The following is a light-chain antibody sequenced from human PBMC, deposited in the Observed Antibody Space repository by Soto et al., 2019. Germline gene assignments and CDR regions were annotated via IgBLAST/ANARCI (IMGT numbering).Light chain of an antibody. Sequence: EVVMTQSPGAVSVSPGERATLSCRASQSVISNVAWYQQKPGQAPRLLIYRASARATGVPARFSGSGSGTEFTLTISSLQSEDFGIYYCQQYDYWWTFGQGTKVEI. V-gene: IGKV3-15*01. CDR3: QQYDYWWT. CDR1: QSVISN. CDR2: RAS. J-gene: IGKJ1*01.